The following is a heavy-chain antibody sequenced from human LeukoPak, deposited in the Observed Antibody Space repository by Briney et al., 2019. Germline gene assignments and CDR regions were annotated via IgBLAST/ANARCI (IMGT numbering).Heavy chain of an antibody. D-gene: IGHD3-3*01. J-gene: IGHJ3*02. CDR2: ISAYNGNT. V-gene: IGHV1-18*01. CDR1: GYTFTSYG. CDR3: ARVFYDSWSGHVYDAFDI. Sequence: GAPVKVSCKASGYTFTSYGISWVRQAPRQGLEWMGWISAYNGNTNYAQKLQGRVTMTTDTSTSTAYMELRSLRSDDTAVYYCARVFYDSWSGHVYDAFDIWGQGTMVTVSS.